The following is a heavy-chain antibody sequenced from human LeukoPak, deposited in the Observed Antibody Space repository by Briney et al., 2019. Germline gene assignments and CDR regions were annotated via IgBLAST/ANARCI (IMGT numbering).Heavy chain of an antibody. CDR2: INHSGST. D-gene: IGHD3-22*01. Sequence: SETLSLTXAVYGGSFSGYYWSWIRQPPGKGLEWIGEINHSGSTNYNPSLKSRVTISVDTSKSQFSLKLSSVTAADTAVYYCARGRPTITMIVVVITRAYAFDIWGQGTMVTVSS. CDR3: ARGRPTITMIVVVITRAYAFDI. V-gene: IGHV4-34*01. J-gene: IGHJ3*02. CDR1: GGSFSGYY.